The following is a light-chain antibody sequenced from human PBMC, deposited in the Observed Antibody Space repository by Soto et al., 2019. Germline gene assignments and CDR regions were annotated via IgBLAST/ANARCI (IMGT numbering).Light chain of an antibody. CDR1: QTVRSSF. CDR3: QHYGRSSWM. CDR2: GAS. J-gene: IGKJ1*01. V-gene: IGKV3-20*01. Sequence: DIELTQSPGTLSLSPGERVTHSCRASQTVRSSFVAWYQQKPGQAPRLLIYGASTKATGIPDRFSGSGSGTDFTLTISSLEPEDLAVYYCQHYGRSSWMFGQGTKVEIK.